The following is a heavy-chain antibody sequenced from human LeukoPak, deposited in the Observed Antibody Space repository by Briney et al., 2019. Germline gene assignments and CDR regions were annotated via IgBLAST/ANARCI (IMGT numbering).Heavy chain of an antibody. CDR2: TYYRSKWFN. CDR1: GDSVSSNSAA. Sequence: SQTLSLTCAISGDSVSSNSAAWNWIRQSPSRGLEWLGRTYYRSKWFNDYALSVKSRMTINPDTSKNQFSLQLNSVTPEDTAVYYCARGDCSGGSCYSDGYFDYWGQGTLVTVSS. J-gene: IGHJ4*02. V-gene: IGHV6-1*01. CDR3: ARGDCSGGSCYSDGYFDY. D-gene: IGHD2-15*01.